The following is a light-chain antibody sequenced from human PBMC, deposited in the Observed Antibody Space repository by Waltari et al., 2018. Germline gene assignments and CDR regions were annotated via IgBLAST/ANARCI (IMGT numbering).Light chain of an antibody. CDR1: SSDIGSYNL. CDR2: GVF. Sequence: QSALTQPASVSGSPGQSITISCTGASSDIGSYNLVSWYQQHPAKAPKLMVYGVFYRPSGVSNPFSASKSGNPACLTISGLQAEDEADYYCCSYAGSYTWVFGGGTKLTVL. J-gene: IGLJ3*02. CDR3: CSYAGSYTWV. V-gene: IGLV2-23*02.